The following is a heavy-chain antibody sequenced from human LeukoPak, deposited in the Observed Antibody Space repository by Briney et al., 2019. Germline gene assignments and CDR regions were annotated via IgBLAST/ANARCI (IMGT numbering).Heavy chain of an antibody. CDR1: GGSFSGYY. V-gene: IGHV4-34*01. CDR3: ARGRYSDSLFGSSDAFDI. D-gene: IGHD2-21*01. Sequence: SETLSLTCAVYGGSFSGYYWSWIRQPPGKGLEWIGEINHSGSTNYNPSLKSRVTISVDTSKNQFSLKLSSVTAADTAVYYCARGRYSDSLFGSSDAFDIWGQGTMVTVSS. CDR2: INHSGST. J-gene: IGHJ3*02.